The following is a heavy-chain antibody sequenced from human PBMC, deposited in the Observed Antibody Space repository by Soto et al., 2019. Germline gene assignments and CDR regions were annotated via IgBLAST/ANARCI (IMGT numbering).Heavy chain of an antibody. CDR2: IYYSGST. V-gene: IGHV4-39*01. Sequence: QLQLQESGPGLVKPSETLSLTCTVSGGSISSSSYYWGWIRQPPGKGLEWIGSIYYSGSTYYNPSLKSRVTISVDTSKNQFSLKLSSVTAAHTAVYYCARHQSHSSSYVDPWGQGTLVTVSS. J-gene: IGHJ5*02. CDR1: GGSISSSSYY. CDR3: ARHQSHSSSYVDP. D-gene: IGHD6-13*01.